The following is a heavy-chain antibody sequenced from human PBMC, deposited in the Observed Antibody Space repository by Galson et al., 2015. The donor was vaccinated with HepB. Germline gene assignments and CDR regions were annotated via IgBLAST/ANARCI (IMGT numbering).Heavy chain of an antibody. V-gene: IGHV3-33*01. CDR1: GFHFGSYG. J-gene: IGHJ5*02. CDR2: IYYDGSDK. D-gene: IGHD1-1*01. Sequence: SLRLSCAASGFHFGSYGMHWVRQAPGKGLEWVALIYYDGSDKYYADSVTGRFTISRDNSRNTLYLQTNSLRAEDTALYYRARDSTGKTRLDPWGQGTLVTVSS. CDR3: ARDSTGKTRLDP.